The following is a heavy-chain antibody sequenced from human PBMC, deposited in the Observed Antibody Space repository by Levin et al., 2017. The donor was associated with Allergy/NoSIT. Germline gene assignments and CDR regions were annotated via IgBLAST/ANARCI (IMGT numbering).Heavy chain of an antibody. V-gene: IGHV3-11*01. Sequence: GESLKISCAASGFTFSDYYMSWIRQAPGKGLEWVSYISSSGSTIYYADSVKGRFTISRDNAKNSLYLQMNSLRAEDTAVYYCARRYSSSYYYYYGMDVWGQGTTVTVSS. D-gene: IGHD6-6*01. J-gene: IGHJ6*02. CDR2: ISSSGSTI. CDR3: ARRYSSSYYYYYGMDV. CDR1: GFTFSDYY.